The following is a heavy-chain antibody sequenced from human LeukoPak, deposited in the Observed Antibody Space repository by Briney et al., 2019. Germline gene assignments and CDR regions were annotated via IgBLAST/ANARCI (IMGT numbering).Heavy chain of an antibody. J-gene: IGHJ4*02. V-gene: IGHV4-59*01. CDR3: ARDGARRDYFDY. CDR2: IYYSGST. Sequence: PSETLSLTCTVSGGSISSYYWSWIRQPPGKGLEWIGYIYYSGSTNYNPSLKSRVTISVDTSKNQFSLKLSSVTAADTAVYYCARDGARRDYFDYWGQGTLVTVSS. CDR1: GGSISSYY. D-gene: IGHD3-16*01.